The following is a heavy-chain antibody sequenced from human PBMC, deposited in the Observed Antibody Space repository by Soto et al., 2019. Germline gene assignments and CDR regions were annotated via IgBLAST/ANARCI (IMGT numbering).Heavy chain of an antibody. CDR3: ARQAAVQLVRRLYYYYYMDV. Sequence: SETLSLTCTVSGGSISSSSYYWGWIRQPPGKGLEWIGSIYYSGSTYYNPSLKSRVTISVDTSKNQFSLKLSSVTAADTAVYYCARQAAVQLVRRLYYYYYMDVWGKGTTVTVSS. J-gene: IGHJ6*03. V-gene: IGHV4-39*01. CDR1: GGSISSSSYY. CDR2: IYYSGST. D-gene: IGHD1-1*01.